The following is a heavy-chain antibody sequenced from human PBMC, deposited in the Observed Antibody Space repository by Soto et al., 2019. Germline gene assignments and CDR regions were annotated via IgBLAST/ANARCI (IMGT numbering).Heavy chain of an antibody. CDR1: GLTSSYAW. CDR3: AKDRDYYDSSGYPPDAFDI. CDR2: IKSKNDGGTT. D-gene: IGHD3-22*01. V-gene: IGHV3-15*01. J-gene: IGHJ3*02. Sequence: GGSLRLSCAASGLTSSYAWMSWVRQAPGKGLEWVGRIKSKNDGGTTDFPAPVKGRFTISRDDSRNTLYLQMDSLRAEDTAVYYCAKDRDYYDSSGYPPDAFDIWGQGTMVTVSS.